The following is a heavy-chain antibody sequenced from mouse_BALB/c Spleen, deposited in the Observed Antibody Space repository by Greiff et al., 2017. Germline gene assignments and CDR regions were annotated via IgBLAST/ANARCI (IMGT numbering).Heavy chain of an antibody. V-gene: IGHV5-9-4*01. CDR3: ARGGNYFDY. Sequence: EGKVVESGGGLVKPGGSLKLSCAASGFTFSSYAMSWVRQSPEKRLEWVAEISSGGSYTYYPDTVTGRFTISRDNAKNTLYLEMSSLRSEDTAMYYCARGGNYFDYWGQGTTLTVSS. J-gene: IGHJ2*01. CDR2: ISSGGSYT. CDR1: GFTFSSYA.